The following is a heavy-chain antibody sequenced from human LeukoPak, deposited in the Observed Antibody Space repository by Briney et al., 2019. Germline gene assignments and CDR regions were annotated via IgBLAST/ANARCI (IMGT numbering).Heavy chain of an antibody. V-gene: IGHV3-49*04. CDR2: IRSKAYGGTT. CDR3: TRGSGITGTTYGY. CDR1: GFTFGDYA. J-gene: IGHJ4*02. D-gene: IGHD1-7*01. Sequence: GGSLRLSCTASGFTFGDYAMSWVRQAPGKGLEWVGFIRSKAYGGTTEYAASVKGRLTISRDDSKSIAYLQMNSLKTEDTAVYYCTRGSGITGTTYGYWGQGTLVTVSS.